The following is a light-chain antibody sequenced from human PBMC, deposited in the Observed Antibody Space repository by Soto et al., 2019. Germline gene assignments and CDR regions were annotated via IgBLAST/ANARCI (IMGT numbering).Light chain of an antibody. Sequence: QSVLTQPPSASGSPGQSVTISCTGTSSDVGGYDHVSWYQQRPGKAPKLLIHEVTKRPSGVPDRFSGSKSGNTASLTVPGLQAEDEADYYCSSYAGRTLYVFGTGTKVAVL. J-gene: IGLJ1*01. CDR2: EVT. CDR3: SSYAGRTLYV. CDR1: SSDVGGYDH. V-gene: IGLV2-8*01.